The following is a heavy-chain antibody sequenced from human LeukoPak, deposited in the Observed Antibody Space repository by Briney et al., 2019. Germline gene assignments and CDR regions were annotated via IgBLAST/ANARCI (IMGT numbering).Heavy chain of an antibody. CDR3: ARDLPEGYFDY. CDR1: GYSISSGYY. Sequence: ETLSLTCTVSGYSISSGYYWGWIRQPPGKGLEWIGSIYHSGSTYYNPSLKSRVTISVDTSKNQFSLKLSSVTAADTAVYYCARDLPEGYFDYWGQGTLVTVSS. CDR2: IYHSGST. J-gene: IGHJ4*02. V-gene: IGHV4-38-2*02. D-gene: IGHD1-14*01.